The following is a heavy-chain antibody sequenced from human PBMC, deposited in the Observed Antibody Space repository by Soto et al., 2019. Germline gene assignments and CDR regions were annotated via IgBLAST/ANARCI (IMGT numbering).Heavy chain of an antibody. CDR2: ISAYNGNT. J-gene: IGHJ4*02. V-gene: IGHV1-18*04. CDR3: ARGLTGGSYYGIAY. CDR1: GYTFTSYG. Sequence: ASVKVSCKASGYTFTSYGISWVRQAPGQGLEWMGWISAYNGNTNYAQKLQGRVTMTTDTSTSTAYMGLRSLRSDDTAVYYCARGLTGGSYYGIAYWGQGTLVTVSS. D-gene: IGHD1-26*01.